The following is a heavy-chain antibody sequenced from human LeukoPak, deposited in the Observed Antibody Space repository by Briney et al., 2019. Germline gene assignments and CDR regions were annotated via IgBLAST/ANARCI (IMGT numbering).Heavy chain of an antibody. CDR2: IYYSGST. CDR1: GGSISSSSYY. D-gene: IGHD4-23*01. CDR3: ARGRTTVVTRGYYYYYGMDV. Sequence: PSETLSLTCTVSGGSISSSSYYWGWIRQPPGKGLEWIGSIYYSGSTYYNPSLKSRATISVDTSKNQFSLKLSSVTAADTAVYYCARGRTTVVTRGYYYYYGMDVWGQGTTVTVSS. V-gene: IGHV4-39*01. J-gene: IGHJ6*02.